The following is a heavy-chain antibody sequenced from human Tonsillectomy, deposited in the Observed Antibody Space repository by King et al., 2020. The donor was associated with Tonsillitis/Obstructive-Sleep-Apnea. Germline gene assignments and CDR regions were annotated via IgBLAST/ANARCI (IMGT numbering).Heavy chain of an antibody. CDR3: ARDDFWSGYYQFDY. Sequence: VQLQQWGAGLLKPSETLSLTCAVYGGSFSGYYWSWIRQPPGKGLEWIGEINHSGSTNYNPSLKSRVTISGDTSKNQFSLKLSSVTAADTAVYYCARDDFWSGYYQFDYWGQGTLVTVSS. D-gene: IGHD3-3*01. V-gene: IGHV4-34*01. CDR2: INHSGST. CDR1: GGSFSGYY. J-gene: IGHJ4*02.